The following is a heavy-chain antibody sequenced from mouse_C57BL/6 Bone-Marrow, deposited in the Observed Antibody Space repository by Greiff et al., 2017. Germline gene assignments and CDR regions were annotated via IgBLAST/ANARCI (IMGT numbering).Heavy chain of an antibody. D-gene: IGHD2-4*01. CDR1: GYTFTSYG. V-gene: IGHV1-81*01. J-gene: IGHJ2*01. CDR2: ISPRSGNT. CDR3: ASEGLRVY. Sequence: QIQLQQSGAELARPGASVKLSCKASGYTFTSYGISWVKQRTGQGLEWIGEISPRSGNTYYNEQFKGKATLTADKSSSAAYMELRSLTSEDSAVYFCASEGLRVYWGQGTTLTVSS.